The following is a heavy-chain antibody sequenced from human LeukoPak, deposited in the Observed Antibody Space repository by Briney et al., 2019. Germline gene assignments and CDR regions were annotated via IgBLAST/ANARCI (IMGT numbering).Heavy chain of an antibody. CDR1: GASLSSYG. CDR3: AKDIDFRGYNWNDEEIYYYYGMDV. V-gene: IGHV3-30*02. Sequence: GGSLRLSCVMSGASLSSYGMHWVRQAPGKGLEWLAWLPYDGSYNSTAASLKGRFAISRDNAKNSLYLQMNSLRAEDTALYYCAKDIDFRGYNWNDEEIYYYYGMDVWGQGTTVTVSS. J-gene: IGHJ6*02. D-gene: IGHD1-1*01. CDR2: LPYDGSYN.